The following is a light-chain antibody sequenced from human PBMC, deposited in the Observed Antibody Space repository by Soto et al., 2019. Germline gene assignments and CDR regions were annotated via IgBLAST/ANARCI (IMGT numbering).Light chain of an antibody. CDR1: QSVSSY. J-gene: IGKJ2*01. V-gene: IGKV3-11*01. CDR2: DAS. CDR3: QQRSNWPPVYT. Sequence: EIVLTQSPATLSLSPGVRATLSCRASQSVSSYLAWYQQKPGQAPRLLIYDASNRATGIPARFSGSGSGTDFTLTISSLEPEDFAVYYCQQRSNWPPVYTFGHGTKLEIK.